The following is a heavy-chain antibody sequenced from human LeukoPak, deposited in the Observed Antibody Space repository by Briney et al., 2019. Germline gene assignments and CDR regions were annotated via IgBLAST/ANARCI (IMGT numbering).Heavy chain of an antibody. D-gene: IGHD3-22*01. Sequence: GGSLRLSCAASGFTFSSYGMYGVRQAPGKGLEWVAVISYDGSNKYYADSVKGRFTISRDNSKNTLYMQMNSLRAEDTGVYYCARDAPYYYDSSGLGYWGQGTLVTVSS. V-gene: IGHV3-30*19. J-gene: IGHJ4*02. CDR1: GFTFSSYG. CDR3: ARDAPYYYDSSGLGY. CDR2: ISYDGSNK.